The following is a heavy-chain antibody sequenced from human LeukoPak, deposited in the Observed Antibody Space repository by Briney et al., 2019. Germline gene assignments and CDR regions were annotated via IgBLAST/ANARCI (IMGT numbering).Heavy chain of an antibody. J-gene: IGHJ4*02. Sequence: GGSLRLSCAASGFTFSSYAMSWVRQAPGKGLEWVSAISGSGGSTCYADSVKGRFTISRDNSKNTLYLQMNSLRAEDTAVYYCARDGIVGVTCFDYWGQGTLVTVSS. CDR2: ISGSGGST. V-gene: IGHV3-23*01. D-gene: IGHD1-26*01. CDR3: ARDGIVGVTCFDY. CDR1: GFTFSSYA.